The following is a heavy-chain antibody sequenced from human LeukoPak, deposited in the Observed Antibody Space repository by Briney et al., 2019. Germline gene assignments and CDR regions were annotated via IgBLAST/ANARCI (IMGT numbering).Heavy chain of an antibody. CDR1: GYTFTSYD. Sequence: ASVKVSCKASGYTFTSYDINWVRQATGRGLEWMGWMNPNSGNTGYAQKFQGRVTMTRNTSISTAYMELSSLRSEDTAVYYCARGGVRVAGTSGRRSGKRYYYFDYWGQGTLVTVSS. CDR3: ARGGVRVAGTSGRRSGKRYYYFDY. CDR2: MNPNSGNT. D-gene: IGHD6-19*01. V-gene: IGHV1-8*01. J-gene: IGHJ4*02.